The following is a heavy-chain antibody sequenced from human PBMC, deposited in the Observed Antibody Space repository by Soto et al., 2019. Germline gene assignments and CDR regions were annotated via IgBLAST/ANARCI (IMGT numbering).Heavy chain of an antibody. CDR1: GGTFSSYA. Sequence: QVQLVQSGAEVKKPGSSVKVSCKASGGTFSSYAISWVRQAPGQGLEWMGGIIPIFGTANYAQKFQGRVTITADESTSTAYMELSSLRSEDTAVYYCASSAATIDYYDSSGYYPYWGQGTLVTVSS. CDR2: IIPIFGTA. D-gene: IGHD3-22*01. CDR3: ASSAATIDYYDSSGYYPY. V-gene: IGHV1-69*12. J-gene: IGHJ4*02.